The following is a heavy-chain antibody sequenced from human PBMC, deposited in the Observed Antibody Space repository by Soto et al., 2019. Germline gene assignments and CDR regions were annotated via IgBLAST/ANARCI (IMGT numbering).Heavy chain of an antibody. D-gene: IGHD6-19*01. Sequence: SETLSLTCAVSGGSISSSNWWSWVRQPPGKGLEWIGEIYHSGSTNYNPSLKSRVTISVDKSKNQFSLKLSSVTAADTAVYYCARVAAGSYKGLDYWGQGTLVTVSS. CDR3: ARVAAGSYKGLDY. V-gene: IGHV4-4*02. CDR1: GGSISSSNW. J-gene: IGHJ4*02. CDR2: IYHSGST.